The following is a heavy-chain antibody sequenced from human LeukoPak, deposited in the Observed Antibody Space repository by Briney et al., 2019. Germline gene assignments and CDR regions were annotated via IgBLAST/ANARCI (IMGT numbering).Heavy chain of an antibody. CDR3: ARETRQLDYVRHYYYYGMDV. CDR2: ISYDGSNK. Sequence: GGSLRLSCAASGFTFSSYAMHWVRQAPGKGLEWVAVISYDGSNKYYADSVKGRFTISRDNSKNTLYLQMNSLRAGDTAVYYCARETRQLDYVRHYYYYGMDVWGQGTTVTVSS. V-gene: IGHV3-30-3*01. CDR1: GFTFSSYA. D-gene: IGHD3-10*02. J-gene: IGHJ6*02.